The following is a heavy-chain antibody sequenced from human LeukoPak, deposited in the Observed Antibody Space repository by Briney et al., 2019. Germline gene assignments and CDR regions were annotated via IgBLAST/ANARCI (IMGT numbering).Heavy chain of an antibody. CDR1: GYTFTGYY. CDR2: INPNSGGT. V-gene: IGHV1-2*04. J-gene: IGHJ4*02. CDR3: ARGYSGYDYFDY. D-gene: IGHD5-12*01. Sequence: ASVKVSCKASGYTFTGYYMHWVRQAPGQGLEWMGWINPNSGGTNYAQKFQGWVTTTRDTSISTAYMELSRLRSDDTAVYYCARGYSGYDYFDYWGQGTLVTVSS.